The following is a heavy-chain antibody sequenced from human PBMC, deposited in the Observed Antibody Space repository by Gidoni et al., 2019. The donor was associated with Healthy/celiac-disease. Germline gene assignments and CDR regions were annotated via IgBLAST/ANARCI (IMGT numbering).Heavy chain of an antibody. CDR3: ARESGGYYYDSSGYSNDADAFDI. V-gene: IGHV4-31*03. J-gene: IGHJ3*02. Sequence: QVQLQESGPGLVKPSQTLSLTCPVSGGSISSGGYYWSWIRQHPGKGLEWIGYLYFSGSTYYNPSLKSRVTISVDTSKNQFSLKLSSVTAADTAVYYCARESGGYYYDSSGYSNDADAFDIWGQGTMVTVSS. D-gene: IGHD3-22*01. CDR1: GGSISSGGYY. CDR2: LYFSGST.